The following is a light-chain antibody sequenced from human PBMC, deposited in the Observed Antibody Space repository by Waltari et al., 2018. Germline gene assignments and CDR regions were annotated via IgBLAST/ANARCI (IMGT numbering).Light chain of an antibody. CDR2: SAS. Sequence: EIVLTQSPDTLSLSPGERASLSCRASQSVTSNFLAWYQQKPGQAPTLLIYSASSRATGVPDRFSGSGSGTDFTLTISRVEPEDFAVYYCQQYSYSPKTFGQGTKLEIK. J-gene: IGKJ2*01. V-gene: IGKV3-20*01. CDR3: QQYSYSPKT. CDR1: QSVTSNF.